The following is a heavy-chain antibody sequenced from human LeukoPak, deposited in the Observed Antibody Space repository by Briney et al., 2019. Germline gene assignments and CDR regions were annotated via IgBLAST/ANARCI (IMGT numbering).Heavy chain of an antibody. CDR3: AKEGDIVVVLAATHFDY. CDR2: ISGSGGST. Sequence: GGTLRLSCAASGFTFSSYGMSWVRQAPGKGLEWVSAISGSGGSTYYADSVKGRFTISRDNSKNTLYLQMNSLRAEDTAVYYCAKEGDIVVVLAATHFDYWGQGTLVTVSS. D-gene: IGHD2-15*01. J-gene: IGHJ4*02. CDR1: GFTFSSYG. V-gene: IGHV3-23*01.